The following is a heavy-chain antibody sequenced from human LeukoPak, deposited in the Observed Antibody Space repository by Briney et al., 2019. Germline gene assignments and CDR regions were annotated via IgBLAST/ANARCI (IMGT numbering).Heavy chain of an antibody. CDR3: STEDKYCTGANCGVF. V-gene: IGHV1-2*02. D-gene: IGHD2-8*02. CDR1: GGTFSSYA. J-gene: IGHJ4*02. Sequence: ASVKVSCKASGGTFSSYAISWVRQAPGQGLEWMGRIIPDSGGTTYQQKFQGRVTMTRDTSISTFYMELSSLRPDDTAVYYCSTEDKYCTGANCGVFWGQGTLVTVSS. CDR2: IIPDSGGT.